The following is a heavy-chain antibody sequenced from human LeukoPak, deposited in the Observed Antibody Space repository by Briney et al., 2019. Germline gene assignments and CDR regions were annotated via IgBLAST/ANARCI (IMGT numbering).Heavy chain of an antibody. CDR1: GGSISTYY. D-gene: IGHD3-22*01. V-gene: IGHV4-59*01. J-gene: IGHJ4*02. Sequence: PSETLSLTCTVSGGSISTYYWSWIRQPPGRGLEWIGYIYYSGSTNFNPSLKSRVTISVDTSKNQFSLKLSSVTAADTAVYYCARGSHYYDSSDYLPYWGQGTLVTVSS. CDR3: ARGSHYYDSSDYLPY. CDR2: IYYSGST.